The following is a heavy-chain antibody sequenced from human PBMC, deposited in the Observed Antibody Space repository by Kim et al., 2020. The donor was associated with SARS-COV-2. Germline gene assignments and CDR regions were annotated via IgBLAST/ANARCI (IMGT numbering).Heavy chain of an antibody. J-gene: IGHJ6*02. Sequence: GGSLRLSCAASGFTFSSYWMSWVRQAPGKGLEWVANIKQDGSEKYYVDSVKGRFTISRGNAKNSLYLQMNSLRAEDTAANYCARDMVVVSSLYYYYGMDVWAPGT. CDR1: GFTFSSYW. CDR2: IKQDGSEK. D-gene: IGHD2-15*01. V-gene: IGHV3-7*01. CDR3: ARDMVVVSSLYYYYGMDV.